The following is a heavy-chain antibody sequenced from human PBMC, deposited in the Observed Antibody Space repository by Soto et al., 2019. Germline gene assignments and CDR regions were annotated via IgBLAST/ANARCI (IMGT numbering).Heavy chain of an antibody. CDR1: VYTFISYA. V-gene: IGHV3-23*01. D-gene: IGHD3-3*01. CDR3: AKESPPYYDFWSGPRYYYYGMDV. Sequence: GWSLRLSCASSVYTFISYAMRWVRQAPGKALEWVSAISGSGGSTYYADSVKGRFTISRDNSKNTLYLQMNSLRAEDTAVYYCAKESPPYYDFWSGPRYYYYGMDVWGQGTTVTVSS. J-gene: IGHJ6*02. CDR2: ISGSGGST.